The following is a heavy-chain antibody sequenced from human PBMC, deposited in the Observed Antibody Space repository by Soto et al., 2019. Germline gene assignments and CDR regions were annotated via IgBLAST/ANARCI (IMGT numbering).Heavy chain of an antibody. Sequence: QVQLVESGGGVVQPGRSLRLSCAASGFTFSNYGMHWVRQAPGKGLEWVAVILNDGSNRYHADSVKDRFTISRDNSKNTLYLQMNSLRAEDTAVYYCARDDEYWGNGMEVWGQGNTVTVSP. CDR3: ARDDEYWGNGMEV. J-gene: IGHJ6*01. V-gene: IGHV3-33*01. CDR1: GFTFSNYG. CDR2: ILNDGSNR. D-gene: IGHD3-16*01.